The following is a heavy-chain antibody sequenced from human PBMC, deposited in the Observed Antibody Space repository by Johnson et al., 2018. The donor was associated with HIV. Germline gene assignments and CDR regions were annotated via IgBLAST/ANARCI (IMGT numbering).Heavy chain of an antibody. Sequence: QMLLVESGGGVVQPGRSLRLSCAASGFTFSSYAMHWVRQAPGKGLEWVAVISYDGSNKYDADSMKGRFTISRDNSKNTLYLQMNSLRADDTAVYYCAREGVSGSYYDAFDLWGQGTMVTVSS. J-gene: IGHJ3*01. D-gene: IGHD1-26*01. CDR2: ISYDGSNK. CDR3: AREGVSGSYYDAFDL. V-gene: IGHV3-30*04. CDR1: GFTFSSYA.